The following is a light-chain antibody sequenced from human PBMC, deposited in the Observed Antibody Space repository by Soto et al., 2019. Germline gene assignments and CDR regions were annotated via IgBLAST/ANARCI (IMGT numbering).Light chain of an antibody. V-gene: IGLV4-69*01. J-gene: IGLJ2*01. CDR1: SGHSSYA. CDR2: LNNDGSH. CDR3: QTWGTGFQV. Sequence: QSVPTQSPSASASLGASVKLTCTLSSGHSSYAIAWHQKQPGKGPRYLMVLNNDGSHTKGDGIPDRFSGSSSGAERYLIISSLQSEDEADYYCQTWGTGFQVFGGGTKVTVL.